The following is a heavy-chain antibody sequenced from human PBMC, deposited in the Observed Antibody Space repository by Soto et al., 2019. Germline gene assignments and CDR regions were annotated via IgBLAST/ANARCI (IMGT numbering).Heavy chain of an antibody. CDR3: ARTFDYGGNDY. Sequence: SETLSLTCTVSGGSISSYYWSWIRQPPGKGLEWIGYIYYSGSTNYNPSLKSRVTISVDTSKNQFSLKLSSVTAADTAVYYCARTFDYGGNDYWGQGTLVTVSS. V-gene: IGHV4-59*08. J-gene: IGHJ4*02. CDR1: GGSISSYY. CDR2: IYYSGST. D-gene: IGHD4-17*01.